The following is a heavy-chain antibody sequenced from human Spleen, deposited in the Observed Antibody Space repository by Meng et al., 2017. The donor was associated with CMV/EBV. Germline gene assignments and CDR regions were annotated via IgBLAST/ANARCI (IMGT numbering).Heavy chain of an antibody. CDR1: GFTFSNYW. J-gene: IGHJ6*02. Sequence: GGSLRLSCAASGFTFSNYWMTWVRRAPGKGLEWVATIKEDGSEKHYVDSVKGRFTISRDNAKNSLYLQMSSLRAEDTGVYYCTRDVSRRAGMDVWGQGTTVTVSS. V-gene: IGHV3-7*01. CDR2: IKEDGSEK. CDR3: TRDVSRRAGMDV.